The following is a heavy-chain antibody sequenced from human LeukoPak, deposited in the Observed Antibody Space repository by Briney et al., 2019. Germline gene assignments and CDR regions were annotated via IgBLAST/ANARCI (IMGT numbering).Heavy chain of an antibody. V-gene: IGHV5-51*01. J-gene: IGHJ6*02. CDR3: ARQKCSSTSCYGGDYYGMDV. CDR2: IYPGDSDT. D-gene: IGHD2-2*01. CDR1: GYTFTSYG. Sequence: KVSCKASGYTFTSYGISWVRQAPGQGLEWMGIIYPGDSDTRYSPSFQGQVTISADKSISTAYLQWSSLKASDTAMYYCARQKCSSTSCYGGDYYGMDVWGQGTTVTVSS.